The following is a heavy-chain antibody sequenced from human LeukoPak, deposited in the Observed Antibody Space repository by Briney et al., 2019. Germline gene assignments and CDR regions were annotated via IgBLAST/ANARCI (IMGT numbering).Heavy chain of an antibody. Sequence: PGGSLRLSCAASGFTFSDYYMDWVRQAPGKGLEWVSAISGSGGSTYYADSVKGRFTISRDNTKNSLYLQMHSLRAEDTAVYYCARDGTGIVYYYAMDVWGQGTTVTVSS. CDR1: GFTFSDYY. CDR2: ISGSGGST. V-gene: IGHV3-11*04. CDR3: ARDGTGIVYYYAMDV. D-gene: IGHD3/OR15-3a*01. J-gene: IGHJ6*02.